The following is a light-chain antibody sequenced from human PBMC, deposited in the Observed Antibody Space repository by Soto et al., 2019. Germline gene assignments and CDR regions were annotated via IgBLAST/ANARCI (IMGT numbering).Light chain of an antibody. CDR3: QQYNNWPLT. V-gene: IGKV3-15*01. CDR2: GAS. J-gene: IGKJ4*01. CDR1: QSISSN. Sequence: EIVMTQSPATLSVSPGERATLSCRASQSISSNLAWYQEKPGQAPRPLIYGASTRATGIPARFIGSGSGTEFTLTISSLQSEDFAVYYCQQYNNWPLTFGGGTKVEIK.